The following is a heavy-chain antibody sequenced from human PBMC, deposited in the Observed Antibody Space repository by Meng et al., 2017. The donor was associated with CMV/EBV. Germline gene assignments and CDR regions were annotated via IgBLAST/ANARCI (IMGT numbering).Heavy chain of an antibody. CDR3: AGGAGSDY. CDR1: GESFSGYY. CDR2: INHSGST. V-gene: IGHV4-34*01. Sequence: GSLRLSCAVYGESFSGYYWSWIRQPPGKGLEWIGEINHSGSTNYNPSLKSRVTISVDTPKNQFSLKLSSVTAADTAVYYFAGGAGSDYWGQGTMVTVSS. D-gene: IGHD6-19*01. J-gene: IGHJ4*02.